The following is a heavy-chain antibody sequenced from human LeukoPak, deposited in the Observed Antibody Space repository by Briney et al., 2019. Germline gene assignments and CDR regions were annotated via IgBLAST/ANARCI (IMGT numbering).Heavy chain of an antibody. D-gene: IGHD2/OR15-2a*01. CDR2: ISDIGSI. CDR1: GGSISSGDYY. Sequence: SQTLSLTCTVSGGSISSGDYYWSWIRQPPGKGLEWIAYISDIGSINYNPSLKSRVTISLETSKNQFSLKLSSVTAADTAVYYCAGHRPRNTVDFWGQGTLVTVSS. CDR3: AGHRPRNTVDF. J-gene: IGHJ4*02. V-gene: IGHV4-30-4*01.